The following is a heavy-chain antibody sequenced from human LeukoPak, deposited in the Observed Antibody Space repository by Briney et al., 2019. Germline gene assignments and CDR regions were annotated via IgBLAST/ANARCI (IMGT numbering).Heavy chain of an antibody. J-gene: IGHJ4*02. CDR1: GFTFSSYS. CDR3: ARDFGLTGKVDY. V-gene: IGHV3-48*01. Sequence: GGSLRLSCAASGFTFSSYSMNWVRQAPGKGLEWVSFISLGSSTIYYADSVKGRFTVSRDNSKNTLYLQMGSLRAEDLAVYYCARDFGLTGKVDYWGQGTLVTVSS. CDR2: ISLGSSTI. D-gene: IGHD1-20*01.